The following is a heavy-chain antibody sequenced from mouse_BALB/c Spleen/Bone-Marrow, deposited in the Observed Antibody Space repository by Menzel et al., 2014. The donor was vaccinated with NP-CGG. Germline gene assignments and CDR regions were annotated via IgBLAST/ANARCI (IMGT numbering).Heavy chain of an antibody. J-gene: IGHJ2*01. D-gene: IGHD2-1*01. CDR2: INSNGGST. CDR1: GFTFSNYG. CDR3: VRGNYGNYVDYFDF. Sequence: EVKVVESGGGLVQPGGSLKLSCAASGFTFSNYGMSWVRQTPDKRLELVATINSNGGSTYYPDSEKGRFTISGDTAKNTLYRKMSSLKSEETAMYYCVRGNYGNYVDYFDFWGQGTTLTVSS. V-gene: IGHV5-6-3*01.